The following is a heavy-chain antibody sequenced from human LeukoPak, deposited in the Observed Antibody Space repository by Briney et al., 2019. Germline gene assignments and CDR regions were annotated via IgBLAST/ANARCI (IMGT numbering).Heavy chain of an antibody. CDR2: ITGSGGST. V-gene: IGHV3-23*01. CDR1: GFTFSSYA. Sequence: PGGSLRLSCAASGFTFSSYAMSWVRQAPGKGLEWVSGITGSGGSTHYADSVKGRFAISRDSSKNTLYLQMNSLRVEDTAVYYCAKDPPRSGWGAFDIWGQGTMVTVSS. CDR3: AKDPPRSGWGAFDI. D-gene: IGHD6-19*01. J-gene: IGHJ3*02.